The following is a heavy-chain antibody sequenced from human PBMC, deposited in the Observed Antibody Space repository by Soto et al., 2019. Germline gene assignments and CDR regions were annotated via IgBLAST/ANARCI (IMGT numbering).Heavy chain of an antibody. CDR2: IYYSGST. J-gene: IGHJ4*02. V-gene: IGHV4-59*08. Sequence: QVQLQESGPGLVKPSETLSLTCTVSGGSISSYYWSWIRQPPGKGLEWIGYIYYSGSTNYNPSLKSRVTISVATSKNQFARRLSSVTAADTDVYYCARRYGSCFDYWGQGTLVTVSS. CDR1: GGSISSYY. CDR3: ARRYGSCFDY. D-gene: IGHD5-18*01.